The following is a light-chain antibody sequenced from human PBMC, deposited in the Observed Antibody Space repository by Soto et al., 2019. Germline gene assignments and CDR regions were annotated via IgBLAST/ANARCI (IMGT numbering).Light chain of an antibody. Sequence: EIVLTQSPATLSLSPGERATLSCRASQSVSSYLAWYQQKPGQAPRLLIYDASNRATGIPARFSGSGSGTDFTLTISSLEPEDFAVYYCQQRSNWHPPRTFGGGTKVDIK. CDR1: QSVSSY. J-gene: IGKJ4*01. CDR3: QQRSNWHPPRT. CDR2: DAS. V-gene: IGKV3-11*01.